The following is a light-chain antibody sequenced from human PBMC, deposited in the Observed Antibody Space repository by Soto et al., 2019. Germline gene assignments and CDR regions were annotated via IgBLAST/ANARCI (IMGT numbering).Light chain of an antibody. J-gene: IGKJ1*01. CDR1: QALVYSDGNTF. CDR2: KVS. Sequence: DVVMTQSPLSLPVTLGQPASISCASTQALVYSDGNTFLSWFQQRPGHSPRRLIYKVSNRDSGVPDRFSGSGSGTHFTLHISRVEAEDVGIYYCMQGTHWPWTFGQGTKVEIK. V-gene: IGKV2-30*01. CDR3: MQGTHWPWT.